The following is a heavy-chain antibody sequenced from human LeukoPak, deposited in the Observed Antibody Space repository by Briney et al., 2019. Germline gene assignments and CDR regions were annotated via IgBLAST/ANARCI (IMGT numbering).Heavy chain of an antibody. Sequence: ASVKVSCKASGYTFTSYALHWVRQAPGQRLEWMGWVNAGNGNTKYSQKFQGRVTITRDTSASTAYMELSSLRSEDTAVYYCARAINGAVRAVAGTSSALQYWGQGTLVTVSS. D-gene: IGHD6-19*01. J-gene: IGHJ4*02. V-gene: IGHV1-3*01. CDR3: ARAINGAVRAVAGTSSALQY. CDR1: GYTFTSYA. CDR2: VNAGNGNT.